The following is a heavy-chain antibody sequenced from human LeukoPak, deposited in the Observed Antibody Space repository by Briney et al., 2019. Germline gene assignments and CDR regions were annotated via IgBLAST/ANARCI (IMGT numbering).Heavy chain of an antibody. J-gene: IGHJ4*02. CDR3: ARAWEQQPVPDY. Sequence: SETLSLTCAVYGGSFSGYYWSWIRQPPGKGLEWIGEINHSGSTNYNPSLKSRVTISVDTSKNQFSLKLSSVTAADTAVYYCARAWEQQPVPDYWGQGTLVTVSS. CDR1: GGSFSGYY. V-gene: IGHV4-34*01. D-gene: IGHD6-13*01. CDR2: INHSGST.